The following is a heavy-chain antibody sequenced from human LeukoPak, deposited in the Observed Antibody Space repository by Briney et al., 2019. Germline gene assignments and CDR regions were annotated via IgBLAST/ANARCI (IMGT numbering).Heavy chain of an antibody. CDR2: ISSSGNTI. J-gene: IGHJ4*02. V-gene: IGHV3-48*01. CDR3: ARAHYASSWYEFDY. D-gene: IGHD6-13*01. Sequence: GGSLRLSCAASGFTFSSYSMNWVRQAPGKGLEWVSYISSSGNTIYYADSVKGRFTISRDNVTNSLYLQMNSLRAEGTAVYYCARAHYASSWYEFDYWGQGTLVTVSS. CDR1: GFTFSSYS.